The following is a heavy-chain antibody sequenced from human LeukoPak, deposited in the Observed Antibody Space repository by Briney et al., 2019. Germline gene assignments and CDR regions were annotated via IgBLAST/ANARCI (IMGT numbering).Heavy chain of an antibody. V-gene: IGHV3-66*01. CDR1: GFTVSSNY. D-gene: IGHD6-13*01. J-gene: IGHJ6*02. CDR2: IYSGGST. Sequence: PGGSLRLSCAASGFTVSSNYMSWVRQAPGKGLEWVSVIYSGGSTYYADSVKGRFTISRDNSKNTLYLQMNSLRAEDTAVYYCARDLSSSWYSYYYGMDIWGQGTTVTVSS. CDR3: ARDLSSSWYSYYYGMDI.